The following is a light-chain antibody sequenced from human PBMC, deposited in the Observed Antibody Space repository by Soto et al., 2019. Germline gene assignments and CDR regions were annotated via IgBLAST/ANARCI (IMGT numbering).Light chain of an antibody. V-gene: IGLV2-23*01. CDR3: CSYAVSSTSVV. J-gene: IGLJ2*01. CDR2: EGS. CDR1: SSDVGSYNL. Sequence: QSVLTQPASVSGSPGQPITISCTGTSSDVGSYNLVSWYQHHPGKAPKLMIYEGSKRPSGVSNRFSGSKSGNTASLTISGLQAEDESDYYCCSYAVSSTSVVFGGGTQLTVL.